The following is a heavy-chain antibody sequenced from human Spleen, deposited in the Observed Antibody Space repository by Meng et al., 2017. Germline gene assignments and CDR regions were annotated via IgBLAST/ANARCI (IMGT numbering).Heavy chain of an antibody. J-gene: IGHJ4*02. CDR1: GYTFTSYD. CDR3: ARGTPGRSYSDY. Sequence: QVQLVQSGAEVKKPGASVKVSCKASGYTFTSYDINWVRQATGQGLEWMGWMNPNSGNTGYAQKFQGRVTMSADRPTATAYMELRSLRSDDTAVYYCARGTPGRSYSDYWGQGTLVTVSS. D-gene: IGHD3-10*01. CDR2: MNPNSGNT. V-gene: IGHV1-8*01.